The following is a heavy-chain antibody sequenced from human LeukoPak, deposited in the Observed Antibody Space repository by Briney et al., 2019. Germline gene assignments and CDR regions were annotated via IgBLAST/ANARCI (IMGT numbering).Heavy chain of an antibody. D-gene: IGHD3-3*01. CDR3: ASRGFLEWLSEFDY. CDR1: GFTFSSYS. V-gene: IGHV3-48*01. CDR2: ISSSSSTI. Sequence: PGGSLRLSCAASGFTFSSYSMNWVRQAPGKGLEWVSYISSSSSTIYYADSVKGRFTISRDNAKNSLYLQMNSLRAEDTAVYYCASRGFLEWLSEFDYWGQGTLVTVSS. J-gene: IGHJ4*02.